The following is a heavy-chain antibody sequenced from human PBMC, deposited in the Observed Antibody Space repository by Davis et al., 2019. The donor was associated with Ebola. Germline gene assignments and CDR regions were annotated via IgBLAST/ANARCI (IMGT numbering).Heavy chain of an antibody. D-gene: IGHD3-3*01. J-gene: IGHJ6*02. CDR2: MNPNSGNT. CDR3: ARGGFWSGYYTTDYYYGMDV. V-gene: IGHV1-8*01. CDR1: GYTFTSYD. Sequence: ASVKVSCKASGYTFTSYDINWVRQATGQGLEWMGWMNPNSGNTGYAQKFQGRVTMTRNTSISTAYMEMSSLRSEDTAVYYCARGGFWSGYYTTDYYYGMDVWGQGTTVTVSS.